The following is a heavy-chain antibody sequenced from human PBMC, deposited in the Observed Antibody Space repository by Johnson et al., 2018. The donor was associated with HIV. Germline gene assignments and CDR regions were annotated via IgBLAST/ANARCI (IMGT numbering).Heavy chain of an antibody. D-gene: IGHD2-8*02. CDR2: INWNGGST. J-gene: IGHJ3*02. CDR1: GFTFTSYA. CDR3: ARDEGYCTGGVCSDAFDI. V-gene: IGHV3-20*04. Sequence: MLLVESGGGLVQPGGSLRLSCAASGFTFTSYAMSWVRQAPGKGLEWVSGINWNGGSTGYADSVKGRFTISRDNAKNSLYLQMNSLRAEDTALYYCARDEGYCTGGVCSDAFDIWGQGTLVTVSS.